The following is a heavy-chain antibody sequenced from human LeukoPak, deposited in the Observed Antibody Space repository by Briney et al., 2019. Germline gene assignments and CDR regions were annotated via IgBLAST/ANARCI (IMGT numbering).Heavy chain of an antibody. D-gene: IGHD1-26*01. J-gene: IGHJ3*02. V-gene: IGHV3-48*04. CDR1: GFTFSSYS. CDR2: ISSSSSTI. CDR3: ARDHGGGYGAAFDI. Sequence: GGSLRLSCAASGFTFSSYSMNWVRQAPGKGLEWVSYISSSSSTIYYADSVKGRFTISRDNAKNSLYLQMNSLRSEDTAVYYCARDHGGGYGAAFDIWGPGTMVTVSS.